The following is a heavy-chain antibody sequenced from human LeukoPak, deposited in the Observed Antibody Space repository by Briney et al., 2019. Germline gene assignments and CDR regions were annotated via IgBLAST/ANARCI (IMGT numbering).Heavy chain of an antibody. V-gene: IGHV3-48*01. CDR1: GFTFSTYS. J-gene: IGHJ4*02. CDR2: ISRSSSTI. CDR3: ARDPYSSSAFDY. D-gene: IGHD6-6*01. Sequence: GGSLRLSCAASGFTFSTYSMNWVRQAPGKGLEWVSYISRSSSTIYYADSVKGRFTISRDNAKNSLDLQMNSLRAEDTAVYYCARDPYSSSAFDYRGQGTLVTVSS.